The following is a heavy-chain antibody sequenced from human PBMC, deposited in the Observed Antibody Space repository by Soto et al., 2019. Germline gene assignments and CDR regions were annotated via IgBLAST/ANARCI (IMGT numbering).Heavy chain of an antibody. V-gene: IGHV3-33*01. CDR1: GFTFSSYG. J-gene: IGHJ6*02. D-gene: IGHD1-1*01. CDR2: IWYDGSNK. CDR3: ARETTPKAWYYYYGMDV. Sequence: QVQLVESGGGVVQPGRSLRLSCAASGFTFSSYGMHWVRQAPGKGLEWVAVIWYDGSNKYYADSVKGRFTISRDNSKNTLYLKMNSLRAEDTAVYYCARETTPKAWYYYYGMDVWGQGTTVTVSS.